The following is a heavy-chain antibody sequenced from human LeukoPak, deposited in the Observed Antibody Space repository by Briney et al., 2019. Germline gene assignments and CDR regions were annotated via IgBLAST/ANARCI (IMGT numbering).Heavy chain of an antibody. D-gene: IGHD1-26*01. CDR3: ARDDWELPRDFDY. V-gene: IGHV3-21*01. J-gene: IGHJ4*02. CDR2: ISSNSDYM. CDR1: GFTFSSYS. Sequence: GGSLRLSCAASGFTFSSYSMNWVRQAPGKGLEWVSSISSNSDYMYYADSVRGRFTVSRDNAKNSLYLQMNSLRAEDTAVYYCARDDWELPRDFDYWGQGTLVTVSS.